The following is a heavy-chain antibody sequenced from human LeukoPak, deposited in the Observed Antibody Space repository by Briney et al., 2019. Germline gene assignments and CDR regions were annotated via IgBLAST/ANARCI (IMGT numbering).Heavy chain of an antibody. Sequence: GGSLRLSCAASGFTFSSYGMHWVRQAPGKGLEWVAVISYDGSNKYYADSVKGRFTISRDNSKNTLYLQMNSLRAEDTAVYYCYSGYETTFWSDAFDIWGQGTMVTVSS. CDR2: ISYDGSNK. CDR3: YSGYETTFWSDAFDI. J-gene: IGHJ3*02. D-gene: IGHD3-22*01. CDR1: GFTFSSYG. V-gene: IGHV3-30*03.